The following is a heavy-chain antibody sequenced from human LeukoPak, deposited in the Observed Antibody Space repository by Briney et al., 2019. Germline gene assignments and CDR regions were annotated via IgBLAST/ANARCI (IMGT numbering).Heavy chain of an antibody. Sequence: GGSLRLSCAASGLTFSSYAMSWVRQAPGKRLEWVSAISGSGGSTYYADSVKGRFTVSRDNSKNTLYLQMNSLRAEDTAVYYCAIVGATLSDYWGQGTLVTVSS. CDR1: GLTFSSYA. D-gene: IGHD1-26*01. J-gene: IGHJ4*02. CDR2: ISGSGGST. V-gene: IGHV3-23*01. CDR3: AIVGATLSDY.